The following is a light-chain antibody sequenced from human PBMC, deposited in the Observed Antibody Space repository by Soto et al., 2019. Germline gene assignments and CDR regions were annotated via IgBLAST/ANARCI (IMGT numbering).Light chain of an antibody. CDR3: QHHSNWLWT. V-gene: IGKV3-11*01. Sequence: EIVLPQSPATLSLSPGERATLSCRASQSVSRYLAWYQQKPGQAPRLLIYHASNRATGIPARFSGSGSGTDFTLTISSLEPEDFAIYYCQHHSNWLWTFGQGTKVEIK. CDR1: QSVSRY. J-gene: IGKJ1*01. CDR2: HAS.